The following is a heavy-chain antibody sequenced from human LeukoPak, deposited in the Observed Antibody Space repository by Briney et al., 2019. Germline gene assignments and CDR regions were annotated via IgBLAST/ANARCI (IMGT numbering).Heavy chain of an antibody. V-gene: IGHV3-9*01. CDR1: GLTFDDDA. CDR3: AKSYFDWLLDY. Sequence: PGGSLRLSCAASGLTFDDDAMHWVRQAPGKGLEWVSGISWNSGSIGYADSVKGRFTISRDNAKNSLYLQMNSLRDEDTALYYCAKSYFDWLLDYWGQGTLVTVSS. D-gene: IGHD3-9*01. CDR2: ISWNSGSI. J-gene: IGHJ4*02.